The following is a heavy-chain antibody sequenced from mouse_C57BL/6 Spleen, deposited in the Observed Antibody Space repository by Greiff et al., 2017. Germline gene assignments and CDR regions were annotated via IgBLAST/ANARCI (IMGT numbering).Heavy chain of an antibody. CDR1: GYTFTDYE. V-gene: IGHV1-15*01. CDR3: TREGCYRDGFAY. J-gene: IGHJ3*01. Sequence: QVQLKQSGAELVRPGASVTLSCKASGYTFTDYEMHWVKQTPVHGLEWIGAIDPETGGTAYNQKFKGKAILTADKSSSTAYMELRSLTSEDSAVYYCTREGCYRDGFAYWGQGTLVTVSA. D-gene: IGHD3-3*01. CDR2: IDPETGGT.